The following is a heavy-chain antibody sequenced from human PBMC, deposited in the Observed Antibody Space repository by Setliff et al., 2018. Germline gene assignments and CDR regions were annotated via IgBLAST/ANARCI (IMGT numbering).Heavy chain of an antibody. CDR2: VHTSWST. J-gene: IGHJ6*03. CDR1: GDSISSRRSY. V-gene: IGHV4-61*09. D-gene: IGHD3-3*01. Sequence: PSETLSLTCTVSGDSISSRRSYWGWFRQPAGKGLEWIGQVHTSWSTNYNPSLKSRVAISLDTSKNQFSLSLTSVTAADTAVYYCARMSGFQYIDVWDKGTTVTVSS. CDR3: ARMSGFQYIDV.